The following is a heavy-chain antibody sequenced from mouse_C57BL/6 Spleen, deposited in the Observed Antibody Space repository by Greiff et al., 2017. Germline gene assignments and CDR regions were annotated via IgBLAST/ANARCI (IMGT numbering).Heavy chain of an antibody. Sequence: QVQLKQSGAELARPGASVKLSCKASGYTFTSYGISWVKQRTGQGLEWIGEIYPRSGNTYYNEKFKGKATLTADKSSSTAYMELRSLTSEDSAVYFCARHYDYDEFAYWGQGTLVTVSA. CDR1: GYTFTSYG. CDR3: ARHYDYDEFAY. V-gene: IGHV1-81*01. D-gene: IGHD2-4*01. J-gene: IGHJ3*01. CDR2: IYPRSGNT.